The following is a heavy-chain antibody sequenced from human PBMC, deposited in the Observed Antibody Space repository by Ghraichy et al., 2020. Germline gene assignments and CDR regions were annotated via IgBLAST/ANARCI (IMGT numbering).Heavy chain of an antibody. CDR1: GYTFTSYG. CDR3: ARDHYYDSSGYYYPYS. D-gene: IGHD3-22*01. V-gene: IGHV1-18*04. CDR2: ISAYNANT. J-gene: IGHJ4*02. Sequence: ASVKVSCKASGYTFTSYGISWVRQAPGQGLEWMGWISAYNANTNYAQKLQGRVTMTTDTSTGTAYMDLRSLRSDDTAVYYCARDHYYDSSGYYYPYSWGQGTLVTVSS.